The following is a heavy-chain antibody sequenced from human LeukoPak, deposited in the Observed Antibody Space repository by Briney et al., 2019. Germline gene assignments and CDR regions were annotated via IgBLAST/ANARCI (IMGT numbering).Heavy chain of an antibody. CDR3: AKGLYTGSYFTSDY. Sequence: PGGSLRLSCAASGFTFSSYTMTWVRQAPGKGLEWVSAIVGSGGSTFYADSVKGRFTISRDNSKNTLFLQMNSLRAEDTAVYYCAKGLYTGSYFTSDYWGQGTLVTVSS. D-gene: IGHD1-26*01. CDR2: IVGSGGST. CDR1: GFTFSSYT. J-gene: IGHJ4*02. V-gene: IGHV3-23*01.